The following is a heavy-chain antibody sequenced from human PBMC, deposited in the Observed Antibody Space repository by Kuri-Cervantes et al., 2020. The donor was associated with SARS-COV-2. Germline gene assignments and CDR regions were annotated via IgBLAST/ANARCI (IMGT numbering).Heavy chain of an antibody. V-gene: IGHV3-38-3*01. J-gene: IGHJ4*02. D-gene: IGHD3-22*01. Sequence: GESLKISCAASGFTVSSNEMNWVPQAPGKGLEWVSSISGGSTDYADSKKGRFTISRDNSKHTLHLPMNSLRAEDTAVYYCARDYYDSSGYGFDYWGQGTLVTVSS. CDR3: ARDYYDSSGYGFDY. CDR1: GFTVSSNE. CDR2: ISGGST.